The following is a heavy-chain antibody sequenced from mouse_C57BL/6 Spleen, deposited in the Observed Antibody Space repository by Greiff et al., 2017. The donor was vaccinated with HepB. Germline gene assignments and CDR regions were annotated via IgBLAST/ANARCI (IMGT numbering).Heavy chain of an antibody. CDR1: GYAFSSSW. J-gene: IGHJ4*01. D-gene: IGHD1-1*01. CDR3: ARGGYGTLYAMDY. CDR2: IYPGDGDT. Sequence: VQLQQSGPELVKPGASVKISCKASGYAFSSSWMNWVKQRPGKGLEWIGRIYPGDGDTNYNGKFKGKATLTADKSSSTAYMQLSSLTSEDSAVYLWARGGYGTLYAMDYWGQGTSVTVSS. V-gene: IGHV1-82*01.